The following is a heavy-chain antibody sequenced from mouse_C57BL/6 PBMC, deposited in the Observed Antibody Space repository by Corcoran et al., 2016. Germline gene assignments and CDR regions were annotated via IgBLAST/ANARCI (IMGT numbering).Heavy chain of an antibody. CDR2: INPNNGGT. V-gene: IGHV1-26*01. J-gene: IGHJ3*01. Sequence: EVQLQQSGPELVKPGASVKISCKASGYTFTDYYMNWVKQSHGKSLEWIGDINPNNGGTSYNQKFKGKATLTVDKSSSTAYMELRSLTSEDSAVYYCARFGGNYDGYYSFAYWGQGTLVTVSA. D-gene: IGHD2-3*01. CDR3: ARFGGNYDGYYSFAY. CDR1: GYTFTDYY.